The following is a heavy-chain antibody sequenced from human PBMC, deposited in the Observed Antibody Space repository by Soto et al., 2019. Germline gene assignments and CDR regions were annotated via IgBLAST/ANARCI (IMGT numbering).Heavy chain of an antibody. CDR2: INPNSGGT. J-gene: IGHJ6*02. CDR1: GYTFTGYY. D-gene: IGHD3-3*01. V-gene: IGHV1-2*04. CDR3: ARGEWLLYRLASHYGMDV. Sequence: ASVKVSCKASGYTFTGYYMHWVRQAPGQGPEWMGWINPNSGGTNYAQKFQGWVTMTRDTSISTAYMELSRLRSDDTAVYYCARGEWLLYRLASHYGMDVWGQGTTVTVSS.